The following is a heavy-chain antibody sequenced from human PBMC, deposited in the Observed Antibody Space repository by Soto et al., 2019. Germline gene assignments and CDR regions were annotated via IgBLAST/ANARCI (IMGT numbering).Heavy chain of an antibody. CDR3: ARDVMGSPAFLVEY. V-gene: IGHV3-30-3*01. J-gene: IGHJ4*02. D-gene: IGHD2-2*01. CDR2: ISYDGSNK. Sequence: GGSLRLSCAASGFTFSSYAMHWVRQAPGKGLEWVAVISYDGSNKYYADSVKGRFTISRDNSKNTLYLQMNSLRAEDTAVYYCARDVMGSPAFLVEYWGQGTLVTVSS. CDR1: GFTFSSYA.